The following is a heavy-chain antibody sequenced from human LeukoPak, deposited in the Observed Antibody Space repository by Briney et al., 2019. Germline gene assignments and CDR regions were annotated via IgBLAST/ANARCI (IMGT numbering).Heavy chain of an antibody. CDR1: GYTFTGYY. D-gene: IGHD3-22*01. CDR2: INPNSGGT. CDR3: ARGYYYDSIGYYFPSYGMDV. J-gene: IGHJ6*02. Sequence: ASVKVSCKASGYTFTGYYMHWVRQAPGQGLEWMGWINPNSGGTNYAQKFQGRVTMTRDTSISTAYMELSRLRSDDTAVYYCARGYYYDSIGYYFPSYGMDVWGQGTTVTVSS. V-gene: IGHV1-2*02.